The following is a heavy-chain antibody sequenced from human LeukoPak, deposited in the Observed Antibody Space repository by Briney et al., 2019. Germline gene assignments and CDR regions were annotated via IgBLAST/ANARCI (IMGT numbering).Heavy chain of an antibody. D-gene: IGHD2-21*01. CDR3: ASGPCDEGELCIDY. CDR2: ISAYNGNT. J-gene: IGHJ4*02. CDR1: GYTFTSYG. V-gene: IGHV1-18*01. Sequence: ASVKVSCKASGYTFTSYGISWVRQAPGQGLEWMGWISAYNGNTNYAQKLQGRVTMTTDTSTSTAYMELRSLRSDDTAVYYCASGPCDEGELCIDYWGQGTLVTVSS.